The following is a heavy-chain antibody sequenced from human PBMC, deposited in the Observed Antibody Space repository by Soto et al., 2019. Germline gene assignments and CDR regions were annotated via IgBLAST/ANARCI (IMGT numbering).Heavy chain of an antibody. J-gene: IGHJ6*02. D-gene: IGHD2-2*01. V-gene: IGHV1-69*01. CDR1: GGTFGSYA. CDR3: ARSQGSSTSLEIYYYYYYGMDV. CDR2: IIPITATA. Sequence: QVQLVQSGAEVKKPGSSVKVSCKASGGTFGSYAISCVRQAPGQGLEWMGGIIPITATANYAQKFQGRVTITADESTSTASMQLSSLRSEDTAVYYCARSQGSSTSLEIYYYYYYGMDVWGQGTTVTVSS.